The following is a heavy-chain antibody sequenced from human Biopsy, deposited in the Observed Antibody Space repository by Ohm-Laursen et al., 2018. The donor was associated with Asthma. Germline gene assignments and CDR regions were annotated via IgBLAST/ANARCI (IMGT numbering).Heavy chain of an antibody. Sequence: LSLTCTVSGGSLSSGPYYWSWVRQHPGKGLEWIGYINYSGSTFYSPSLESRVTVSVDTSKTQFSLKLSSVTAADTAVYYCARDLSGYCTSSVCYGFDSWGQGTMVTVSS. CDR3: ARDLSGYCTSSVCYGFDS. CDR2: INYSGST. D-gene: IGHD2-8*01. CDR1: GGSLSSGPYY. J-gene: IGHJ5*01. V-gene: IGHV4-31*02.